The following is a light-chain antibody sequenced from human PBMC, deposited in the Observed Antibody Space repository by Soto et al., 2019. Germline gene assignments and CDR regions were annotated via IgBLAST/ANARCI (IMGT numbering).Light chain of an antibody. V-gene: IGKV1-5*01. CDR2: DTS. CDR3: QQYDDLPST. CDR1: QTHIAY. Sequence: DVHLTQSPSTLSASVGDRVTITCRASQTHIAYLAWYQQKPGTAPKLLIYDTSSLETGVPSRFSGSRSATHFTLTISRLQPDDFATYYCQQYDDLPSTFGGGTKVEV. J-gene: IGKJ4*01.